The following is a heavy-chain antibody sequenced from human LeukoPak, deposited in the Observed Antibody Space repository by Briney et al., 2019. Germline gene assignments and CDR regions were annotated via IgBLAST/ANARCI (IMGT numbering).Heavy chain of an antibody. Sequence: GGSLRLSCAASGFTFSSYETNWVRQAPGKGLEWVSYISSSGSTIYYADSVKGRFTISRDNAKNSLYLQMNSLRAEDTAVYYCAREDCSGGSCYPDYYYYYGMDVWGKGTTVTVSS. V-gene: IGHV3-48*03. CDR3: AREDCSGGSCYPDYYYYYGMDV. D-gene: IGHD2-15*01. CDR1: GFTFSSYE. J-gene: IGHJ6*04. CDR2: ISSSGSTI.